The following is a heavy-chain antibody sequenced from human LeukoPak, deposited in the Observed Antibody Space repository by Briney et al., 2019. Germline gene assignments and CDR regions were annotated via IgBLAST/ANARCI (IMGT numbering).Heavy chain of an antibody. CDR1: GFTFSTFA. D-gene: IGHD3-10*01. Sequence: GGSLRLSCAASGFTFSTFAMIWVRQAPGKGLEWVANMNQDGSDKYYLDSVKGRFTISRDNAKNSLYLQLNSLRAEDTAVYYCARVRFGSGSPVYFDLWGQGTLVTVSS. V-gene: IGHV3-7*01. CDR3: ARVRFGSGSPVYFDL. J-gene: IGHJ4*02. CDR2: MNQDGSDK.